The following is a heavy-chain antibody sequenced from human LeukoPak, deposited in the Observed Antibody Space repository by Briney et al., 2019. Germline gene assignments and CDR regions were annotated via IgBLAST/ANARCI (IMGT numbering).Heavy chain of an antibody. V-gene: IGHV1-2*02. D-gene: IGHD6-19*01. J-gene: IGHJ4*02. CDR2: INPNSGGT. CDR3: ARLPGYSSGWFHGEADY. Sequence: ASVKVSCKASGYTFTGYYMHWVRQAPGQGLEWMGWINPNSGGTNYAQKFQGRVTMTRDTSISTAYMELSRLRSDDTAVYYCARLPGYSSGWFHGEADYSGQGALVTVSS. CDR1: GYTFTGYY.